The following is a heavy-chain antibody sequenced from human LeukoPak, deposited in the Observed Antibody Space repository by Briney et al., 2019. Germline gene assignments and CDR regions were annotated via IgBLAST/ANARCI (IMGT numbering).Heavy chain of an antibody. D-gene: IGHD4-17*01. CDR1: GYSISSGYY. Sequence: SETLSLTCAVSGYSISSGYYWGWIRQPPGKGLEWIGSIYHSGSTYYNPSLKSRVTISVDTSKNQFSLKLSSVTAADTAVYYCARDGHYGPGGPRHYYYYYMDVWGKGTTVTVSS. CDR3: ARDGHYGPGGPRHYYYYYMDV. CDR2: IYHSGST. V-gene: IGHV4-38-2*02. J-gene: IGHJ6*03.